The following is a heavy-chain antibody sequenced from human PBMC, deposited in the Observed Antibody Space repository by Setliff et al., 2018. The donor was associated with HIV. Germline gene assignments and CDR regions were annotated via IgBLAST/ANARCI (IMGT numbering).Heavy chain of an antibody. J-gene: IGHJ4*02. Sequence: ASVKVSCKASGYTFTSYDINWVRQATGQGLEWMGWMNPNSGNTGYSQEFQGRVTITRDTSASTVYMELSSLRSEDMAVYYCAKGSVWFGEYGDYFDYWGQGTLVTVSS. CDR1: GYTFTSYD. D-gene: IGHD3-10*01. CDR2: MNPNSGNT. CDR3: AKGSVWFGEYGDYFDY. V-gene: IGHV1-8*03.